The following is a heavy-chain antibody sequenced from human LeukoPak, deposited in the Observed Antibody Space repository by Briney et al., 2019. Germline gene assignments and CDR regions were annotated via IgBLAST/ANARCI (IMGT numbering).Heavy chain of an antibody. J-gene: IGHJ5*02. D-gene: IGHD3-10*01. V-gene: IGHV3-23*01. CDR3: AKYGSGSYYKGLS. CDR1: GFTFSSYA. CDR2: ISASGGST. Sequence: GGSLRLSCAASGFTFSSYAMNWVRQAPGKGLEWVSTISASGGSTYYADSVKGRFTISRDNSKNTLYLQMNGLRAEDTAVYYCAKYGSGSYYKGLSWGQGTLVTVSS.